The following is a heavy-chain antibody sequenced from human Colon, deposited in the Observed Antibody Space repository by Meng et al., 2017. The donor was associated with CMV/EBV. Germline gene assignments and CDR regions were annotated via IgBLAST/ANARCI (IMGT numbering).Heavy chain of an antibody. CDR3: AKGRGLGTSASNY. J-gene: IGHJ4*02. Sequence: APGKGLEWVSTISRSGDGTYYADSVKGRFTISRDTSRNTLSLQMNSLRADDTAIYYCAKGRGLGTSASNYWGQGTLVTVSS. V-gene: IGHV3-23*01. CDR2: ISRSGDGT. D-gene: IGHD1/OR15-1a*01.